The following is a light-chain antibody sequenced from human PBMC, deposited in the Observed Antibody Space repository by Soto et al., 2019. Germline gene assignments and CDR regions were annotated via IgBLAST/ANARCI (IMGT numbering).Light chain of an antibody. CDR1: SSGVGGYNY. CDR2: EVS. CDR3: SSYRSINTGV. J-gene: IGLJ2*01. Sequence: QSVLTQPASVSGSARQSITISCTGTSSGVGGYNYVSWYQQHPGKAPKLMIYEVSSRPSGVSNRFSGSKSCNTASLTISGLQAEDEADYYCSSYRSINTGVFGGGTKLTVL. V-gene: IGLV2-14*01.